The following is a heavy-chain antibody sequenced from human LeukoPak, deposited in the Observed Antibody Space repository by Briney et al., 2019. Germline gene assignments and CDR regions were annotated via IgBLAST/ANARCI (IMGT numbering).Heavy chain of an antibody. D-gene: IGHD2-2*01. CDR3: ARVVVPAALRDAFDI. CDR2: ISYDGSNK. Sequence: GGSLRLSCAASGFTFSSYAMHWVRQAPGKGLEWVAVISYDGSNKYYADSVKGRFTISRDNSKNTLYLQMNSLRAEDTAVYYCARVVVPAALRDAFDIWGRGTMVTVSS. CDR1: GFTFSSYA. J-gene: IGHJ3*02. V-gene: IGHV3-30-3*01.